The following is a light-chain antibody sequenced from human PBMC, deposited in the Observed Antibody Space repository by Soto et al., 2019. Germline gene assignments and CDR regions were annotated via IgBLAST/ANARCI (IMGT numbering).Light chain of an antibody. CDR1: SFNIGSNY. J-gene: IGLJ1*01. CDR2: RND. CDR3: SAWDDSLSGYV. Sequence: VLTQAPSASGTPGQRVTISCSGSSFNIGSNYVYWYQQLPGTAPKLVIFRNDQRPSGIPDRISGSKSGTSASLAISGLRSEDEADYYCSAWDDSLSGYVFGTGTKVTVL. V-gene: IGLV1-47*01.